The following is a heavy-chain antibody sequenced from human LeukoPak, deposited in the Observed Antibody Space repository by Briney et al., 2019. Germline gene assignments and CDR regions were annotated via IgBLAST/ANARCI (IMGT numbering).Heavy chain of an antibody. V-gene: IGHV3-11*06. J-gene: IGHJ4*02. CDR3: ARGGYSGYDFDY. Sequence: GSLRLSCAASGFPFSDYYMSWIRQAPGKGLEWVSYISSSSSYTNYAVSVKGRFTISRDNAKNSLYLQMNSLRAEDTAVYYCARGGYSGYDFDYWGQGTLVTVSS. CDR2: ISSSSSYT. CDR1: GFPFSDYY. D-gene: IGHD5-12*01.